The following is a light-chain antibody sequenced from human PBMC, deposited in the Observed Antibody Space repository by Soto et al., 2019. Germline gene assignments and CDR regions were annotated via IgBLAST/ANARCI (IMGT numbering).Light chain of an antibody. Sequence: QSVLTQPPSVSGAPGQRVTISCTGSSSNIGAGYDVHGYQQLPGTAPRLLIYGNSNRPSGVPDRFSGSKSGTSASLAITGLQAEDEAYYYCQSYDSSLSGSNVFGTGTKVTVL. J-gene: IGLJ1*01. V-gene: IGLV1-40*01. CDR3: QSYDSSLSGSNV. CDR2: GNS. CDR1: SSNIGAGYD.